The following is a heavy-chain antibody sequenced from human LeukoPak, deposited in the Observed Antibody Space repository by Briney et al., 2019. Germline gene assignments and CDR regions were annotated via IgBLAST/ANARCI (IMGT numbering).Heavy chain of an antibody. Sequence: GGSLRLSCSASGFTFSSYAMHWVRQAPGKGLEYVSAISSNGGSTYYADSVKGRFTISRDNSKNTLYLQMNSLRVEDTAVYYCAKDRNDWKQGIDSWGQGTLVTVST. CDR2: ISSNGGST. J-gene: IGHJ4*02. CDR1: GFTFSSYA. CDR3: AKDRNDWKQGIDS. D-gene: IGHD1-1*01. V-gene: IGHV3-64*04.